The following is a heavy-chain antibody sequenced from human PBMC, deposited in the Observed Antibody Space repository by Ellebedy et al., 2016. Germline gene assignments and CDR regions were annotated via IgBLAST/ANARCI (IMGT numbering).Heavy chain of an antibody. D-gene: IGHD1-26*01. CDR2: INPNSGGT. J-gene: IGHJ2*01. CDR3: ATGLWELLAYFDL. V-gene: IGHV1-2*02. Sequence: ASVKVSCKASGYTFTGYYMHWVRQAPGQGLEWMGWINPNSGGTNYAQKFQGRVTMTRDTYISTAYMELSRLRSDDTAVYYCATGLWELLAYFDLWGRGTLVTVSS. CDR1: GYTFTGYY.